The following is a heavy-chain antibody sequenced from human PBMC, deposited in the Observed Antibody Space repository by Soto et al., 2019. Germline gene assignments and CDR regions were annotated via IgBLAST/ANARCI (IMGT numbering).Heavy chain of an antibody. J-gene: IGHJ6*02. V-gene: IGHV4-34*01. CDR1: GLSFSCFY. CDR2: INHSGTT. Sequence: ETLYLACAISGLSFSCFYWTWIRQPPGEGLEWIGEINHSGTTNFNPSLRSRLTISLDSSKKHFSLKLTSMTAADAAVYYCARADRTLVTSYGLDVWGQGTTVTVSS. CDR3: ARADRTLVTSYGLDV. D-gene: IGHD2-21*02.